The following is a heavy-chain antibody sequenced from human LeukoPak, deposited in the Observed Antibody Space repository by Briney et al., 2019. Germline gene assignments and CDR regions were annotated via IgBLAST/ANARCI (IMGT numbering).Heavy chain of an antibody. CDR1: GFTFSSYA. CDR3: AKPPGSTSCSERGGYDCFFDY. D-gene: IGHD2-2*01. J-gene: IGHJ4*02. V-gene: IGHV3-23*01. Sequence: GGSLRLSCAASGFTFSSYAMSWVRQAPGKGLEWVSAISGSGGSTYYADSVKGRFTISRDNSKNTLYLQMNSLRAEDTAVYYCAKPPGSTSCSERGGYDCFFDYWGQGTLVTVSS. CDR2: ISGSGGST.